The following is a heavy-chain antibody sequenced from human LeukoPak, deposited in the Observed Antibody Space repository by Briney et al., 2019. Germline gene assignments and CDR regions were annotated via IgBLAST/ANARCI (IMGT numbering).Heavy chain of an antibody. V-gene: IGHV4-31*03. CDR2: IYYSGST. J-gene: IGHJ4*02. D-gene: IGHD3-10*01. CDR3: ARSPNYGYSIDY. CDR1: GGSISSGGYY. Sequence: SETLSLTCTVSGGSISSGGYYWSWIRQHPGKGLEWIGYIYYSGSTYYNPSLKSRVTISVDTSKSQFSLRLSSVTAADTAVYYCARSPNYGYSIDYWGQGTLVTVSS.